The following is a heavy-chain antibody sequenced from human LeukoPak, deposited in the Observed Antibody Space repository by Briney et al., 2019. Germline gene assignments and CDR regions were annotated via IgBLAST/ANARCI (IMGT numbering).Heavy chain of an antibody. J-gene: IGHJ6*02. V-gene: IGHV3-53*01. CDR3: ARFPYGGSRGYFYYGLDV. CDR2: LYSGGST. D-gene: IGHD5-12*01. Sequence: GGSLRLSCAASGFTVSSNYMSWVRQAPGKGLEWVSVLYSGGSTYYADSVKGRFTISIDNSKNTLYLQMNSLRAEATAVYYCARFPYGGSRGYFYYGLDVWGQGTTVTVSS. CDR1: GFTVSSNY.